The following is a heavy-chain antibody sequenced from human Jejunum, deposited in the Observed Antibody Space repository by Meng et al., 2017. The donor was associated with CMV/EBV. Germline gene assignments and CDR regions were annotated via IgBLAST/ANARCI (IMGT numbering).Heavy chain of an antibody. Sequence: ISSSSYYWGWIRQSPGKGLEWIGSIHYSGIAYYNPYLTSRATISLDTSKNQFSLKLTSVTAADTAVYYCATTDPTYGGNYYFDYWGQGTLVTVSS. CDR3: ATTDPTYGGNYYFDY. CDR2: IHYSGIA. CDR1: ISSSSYY. V-gene: IGHV4-39*07. D-gene: IGHD4-23*01. J-gene: IGHJ4*02.